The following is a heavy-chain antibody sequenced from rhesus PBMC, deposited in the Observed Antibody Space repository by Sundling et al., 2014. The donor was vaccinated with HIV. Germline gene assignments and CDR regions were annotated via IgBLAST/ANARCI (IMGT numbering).Heavy chain of an antibody. V-gene: IGHV4-80*01. Sequence: QVQLQESGPGLVKPSETLSLTCTVSGASISVYWWGWIRQPPGKELEWIGEINGNVGSTHYNPSLKSRVTISRDTSNKQLSLRLTSVTAADTAVYYCGKYNVWTGYCVDYWGRGVLVTVST. CDR3: GKYNVWTGYCVDY. CDR2: INGNVGST. J-gene: IGHJ4*01. CDR1: GASISVYW. D-gene: IGHD3-3*01.